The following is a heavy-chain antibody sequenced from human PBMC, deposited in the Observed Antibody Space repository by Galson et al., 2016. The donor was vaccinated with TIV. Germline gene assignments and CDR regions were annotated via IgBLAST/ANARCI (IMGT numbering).Heavy chain of an antibody. D-gene: IGHD2-15*01. CDR3: ASGVVAHTYYFYGMGV. V-gene: IGHV3-30*02. J-gene: IGHJ6*02. CDR1: GFTFSSFG. Sequence: SLRLSCAASGFTFSSFGMHWVRQAPGKGLEWVALIRYDGSRRYYADSVKGRFTISRDDSKNTLYLQMNGLRHDDAAVYYCASGVVAHTYYFYGMGVWGQGTTVTVSS. CDR2: IRYDGSRR.